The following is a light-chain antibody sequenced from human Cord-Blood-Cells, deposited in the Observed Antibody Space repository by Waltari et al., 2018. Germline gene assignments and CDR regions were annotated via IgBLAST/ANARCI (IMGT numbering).Light chain of an antibody. CDR1: SSDVGGYHY. J-gene: IGLJ3*02. V-gene: IGLV2-14*01. CDR3: SSYTSSSTLV. Sequence: QSALTQPASVSGSTGQSTTISCTGTSSDVGGYHYVAWYQQHPGKAPKLMIYDVSNRPSGVSSRFSGSKSGNTASLTISGLQAEDEADYYCSSYTSSSTLVFGGETKLTVL. CDR2: DVS.